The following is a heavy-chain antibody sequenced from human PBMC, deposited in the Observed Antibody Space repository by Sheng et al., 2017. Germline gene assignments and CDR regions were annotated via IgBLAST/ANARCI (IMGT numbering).Heavy chain of an antibody. D-gene: IGHD2-21*02. CDR3: ARLQVTTARLGEVPTP. V-gene: IGHV4-34*01. J-gene: IGHJ5*02. Sequence: QVQLQQWGAGLLKPSETLSLTCAVYGGSFSGYYWSWIRHAPRGRGWRWIGEIYHSGSTNYNPSLKSRVTISLDTSKNQFSLKLSSVTAADTAVYYCARLQVTTARLGEVPTPWGQGTLVIVSS. CDR2: IYHSGST. CDR1: GGSFSGYY.